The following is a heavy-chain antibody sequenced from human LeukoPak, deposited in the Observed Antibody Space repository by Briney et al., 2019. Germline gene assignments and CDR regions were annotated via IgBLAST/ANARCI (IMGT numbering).Heavy chain of an antibody. CDR2: INHSGST. J-gene: IGHJ4*02. Sequence: PSETLSLTCAVYGGSFSGYYWSWIRQPPGKGLEWIGEINHSGSTNYNPSLKSRVTISVDTSKNQFSLKLSSVTAADTAVYYCARVSAFGGVIVTDYWGQGTLVTVSS. D-gene: IGHD3-16*02. CDR1: GGSFSGYY. CDR3: ARVSAFGGVIVTDY. V-gene: IGHV4-34*01.